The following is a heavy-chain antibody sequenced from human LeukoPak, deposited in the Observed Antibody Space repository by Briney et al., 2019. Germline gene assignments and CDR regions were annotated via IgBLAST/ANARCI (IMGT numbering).Heavy chain of an antibody. J-gene: IGHJ3*02. CDR2: ISSGGRTI. CDR3: ARPVVAATTPDTFDI. V-gene: IGHV3-11*04. D-gene: IGHD2-15*01. Sequence: KSGGSLRLSCAASGLTFSDYYMSWIRQAPGKGLEWVSYISSGGRTIYYADSVKGRFTMSRDNAKNSLYLQMNSLRAEDTAVYYCARPVVAATTPDTFDIWGQGTMVTVSS. CDR1: GLTFSDYY.